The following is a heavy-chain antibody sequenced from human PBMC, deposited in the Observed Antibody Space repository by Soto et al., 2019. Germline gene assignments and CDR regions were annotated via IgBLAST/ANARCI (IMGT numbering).Heavy chain of an antibody. CDR2: ISAYNGNT. V-gene: IGHV1-18*01. Sequence: QVQLVQSGAEVKKPGASVKVSCKASGYTFTSYGISWVRQAPGQGLEWMGWISAYNGNTKYAQKLQGRVTTTTDTSSRTAYMELRSLRSDDTAVYYCARDLGGSYYAPVDYWGQGTLVTVSS. CDR1: GYTFTSYG. D-gene: IGHD1-26*01. CDR3: ARDLGGSYYAPVDY. J-gene: IGHJ4*02.